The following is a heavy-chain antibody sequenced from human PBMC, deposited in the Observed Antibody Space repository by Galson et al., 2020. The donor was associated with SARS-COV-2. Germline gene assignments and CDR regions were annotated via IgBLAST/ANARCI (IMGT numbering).Heavy chain of an antibody. V-gene: IGHV4-59*11. CDR3: ARGRGDLDS. Sequence: SETLSLTCTVSGGSISYRYWSWLRLPPGTGLDWIGYIYYSGTTNYNPSLKSRVTISLDMSKNQFSLKLSSVTVADTAIYYCARGRGDLDSWGQGTLVTVSA. CDR1: GGSISYRY. CDR2: IYYSGTT. J-gene: IGHJ4*02.